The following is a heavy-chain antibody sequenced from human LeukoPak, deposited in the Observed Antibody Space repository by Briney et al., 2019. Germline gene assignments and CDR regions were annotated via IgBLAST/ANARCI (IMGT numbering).Heavy chain of an antibody. CDR3: ARDVSNSLDY. CDR2: ISSNGGST. CDR1: GFTFSSYA. D-gene: IGHD6-13*01. Sequence: PGGSLRLSCSASGFTFSSYAMHWVRQAPGKGLEYVSAISSNGGSTYYADSVKGRFTISRDNSKNTLYLQMNSLRAEDTAVYYCARDVSNSLDYWGQGTLVTVSS. V-gene: IGHV3-64*04. J-gene: IGHJ4*02.